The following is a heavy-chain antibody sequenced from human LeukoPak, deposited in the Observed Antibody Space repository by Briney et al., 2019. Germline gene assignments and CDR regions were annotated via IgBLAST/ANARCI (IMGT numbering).Heavy chain of an antibody. CDR2: ISYDGSNK. J-gene: IGHJ4*02. Sequence: GGSLRLSCAASGFTFSSYAMHWVRQAPGKGLEWVAVISYDGSNKYYADSVKGRFTISRDNSKNTLYLQMNSLRAEDTAVYYCARIKYSYGYEPSHFDYWGQGTLVTVSS. V-gene: IGHV3-30-3*01. CDR3: ARIKYSYGYEPSHFDY. CDR1: GFTFSSYA. D-gene: IGHD5-18*01.